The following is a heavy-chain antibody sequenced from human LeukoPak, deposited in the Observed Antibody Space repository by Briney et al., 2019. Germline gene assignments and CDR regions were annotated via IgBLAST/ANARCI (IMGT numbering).Heavy chain of an antibody. CDR1: GFTFSAYG. J-gene: IGHJ4*02. D-gene: IGHD1-26*01. CDR3: AKDDGTYYFDS. V-gene: IGHV3-30*02. CDR2: TRYDGSNK. Sequence: GGSLRLSCEASGFTFSAYGMHWVRQAPRKGLEWVAFTRYDGSNKVYADSVSGRFIISRDNSENTVYLQMNSLRPEDTAIYYCAKDDGTYYFDSWGRGTLVTVST.